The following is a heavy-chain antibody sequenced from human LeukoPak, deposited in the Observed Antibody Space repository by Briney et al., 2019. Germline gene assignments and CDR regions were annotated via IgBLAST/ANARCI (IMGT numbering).Heavy chain of an antibody. Sequence: GGSLRLSCAASGFAFSDHYMDWVRQAPEKGLEWVGRIRRRTNSYSTEYAASVKGRFTISRDDSKNSLYLQMNSRQTEDTAVYYCANSGSYSPIDYWGQGTLVTVSS. D-gene: IGHD1-26*01. CDR3: ANSGSYSPIDY. CDR2: IRRRTNSYST. CDR1: GFAFSDHY. J-gene: IGHJ4*02. V-gene: IGHV3-72*01.